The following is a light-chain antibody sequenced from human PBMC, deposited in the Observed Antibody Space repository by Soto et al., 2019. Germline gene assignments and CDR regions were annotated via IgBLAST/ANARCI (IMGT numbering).Light chain of an antibody. CDR1: QSISSW. J-gene: IGKJ1*01. CDR2: KAS. Sequence: DIQMTQSPSTLSASVGDRVTITCRASQSISSWLAWYQQKPGKAPKLLINKASSLESGVPSRFSGSGSGTEFTLTISSLQPDDFVTYYCQQYKSHRRTFGQGTKVDIK. CDR3: QQYKSHRRT. V-gene: IGKV1-5*03.